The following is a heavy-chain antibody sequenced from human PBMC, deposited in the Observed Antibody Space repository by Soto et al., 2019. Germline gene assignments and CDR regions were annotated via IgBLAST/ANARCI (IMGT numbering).Heavy chain of an antibody. J-gene: IGHJ4*02. Sequence: GESLKISCKGSGYSFTSYWISWVRQMPGKGLEWMGIIYPGDSDTRYSPSFQGQVTISADKSISTAYLQWSSLKASDTAMYYCARATGYCSGGSCYLRTYYFDYWGQGTLVTVSS. CDR1: GYSFTSYW. CDR3: ARATGYCSGGSCYLRTYYFDY. CDR2: IYPGDSDT. D-gene: IGHD2-15*01. V-gene: IGHV5-51*01.